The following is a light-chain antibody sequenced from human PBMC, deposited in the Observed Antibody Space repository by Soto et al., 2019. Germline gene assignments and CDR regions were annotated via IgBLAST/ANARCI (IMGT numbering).Light chain of an antibody. J-gene: IGKJ5*01. CDR1: QSVSSSY. V-gene: IGKV3-20*01. CDR2: GAS. CDR3: QQYGSSPG. Sequence: EIVLTKSPSTLSLSAGERSALSCRASQSVSSSYLAWYQQKPGQAPRLLIYGASSRATGIPDRFSGSGSGTDFTLTISRLEPEDFAVYYCQQYGSSPGFGQGTRLEIK.